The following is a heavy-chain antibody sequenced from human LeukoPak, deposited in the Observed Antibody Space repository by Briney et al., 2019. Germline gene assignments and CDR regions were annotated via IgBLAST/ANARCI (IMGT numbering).Heavy chain of an antibody. Sequence: SETLSLTCAVSGGSISSGGYSWSWIRQPPGKGLEWIGYIYHSGSTYYNPSLKSRVTISVDTSKNQFSLKLSSVTAADTAVYYCARAHITMIVVVPYGMDVWGQGTTVTVSS. CDR3: ARAHITMIVVVPYGMDV. J-gene: IGHJ6*02. CDR1: GGSISSGGYS. V-gene: IGHV4-30-2*01. CDR2: IYHSGST. D-gene: IGHD3-22*01.